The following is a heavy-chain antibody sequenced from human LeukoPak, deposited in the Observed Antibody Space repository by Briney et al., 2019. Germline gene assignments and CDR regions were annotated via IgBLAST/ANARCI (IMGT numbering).Heavy chain of an antibody. CDR3: ARGKIEMGAFDI. J-gene: IGHJ3*02. CDR2: ISTYNGNT. Sequence: ASVKVSCKASGYTFTSYGISWVRQAPGQGLEWMGWISTYNGNTNYAQKLQGRVTMTTDASTSTAYMELRSLRSDDTAVYYCARGKIEMGAFDIWGQGTMVTVSS. V-gene: IGHV1-18*01. D-gene: IGHD5-24*01. CDR1: GYTFTSYG.